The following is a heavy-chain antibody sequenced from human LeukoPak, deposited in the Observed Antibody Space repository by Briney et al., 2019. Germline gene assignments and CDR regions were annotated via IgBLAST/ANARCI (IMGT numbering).Heavy chain of an antibody. Sequence: GGSLRLSCAASGFTFSRSWIHWVRQSPEKGLVWVSRISDDGGNKRYAESVRGRFTISRDNAENTLCLQMDSLRTEDTAVYYCARDQGGSGPTTYDYWGQGILVTVSS. CDR3: ARDQGGSGPTTYDY. V-gene: IGHV3-74*01. D-gene: IGHD6-19*01. J-gene: IGHJ4*02. CDR1: GFTFSRSW. CDR2: ISDDGGNK.